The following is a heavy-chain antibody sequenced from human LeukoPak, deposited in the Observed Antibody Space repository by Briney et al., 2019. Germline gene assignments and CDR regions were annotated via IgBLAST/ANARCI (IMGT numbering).Heavy chain of an antibody. CDR3: ARDGSNWSNDYYHGVDV. CDR1: GGSISSYY. V-gene: IGHV4-59*01. J-gene: IGHJ6*02. Sequence: SETLSLTCIVSGGSISSYYWSWIRQPPGKGLEWLGYIYYSGSATYNPSLKSRVTISVDTSENQFSLKLSSVTAADTAVYYCARDGSNWSNDYYHGVDVWGQGTTVTVSS. CDR2: IYYSGSA. D-gene: IGHD4-11*01.